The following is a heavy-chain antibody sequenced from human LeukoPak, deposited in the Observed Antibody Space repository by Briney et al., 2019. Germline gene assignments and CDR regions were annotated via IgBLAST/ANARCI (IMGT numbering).Heavy chain of an antibody. CDR1: GGSISSYY. J-gene: IGHJ5*02. CDR3: ARVNPHFDTLTENWFDP. V-gene: IGHV4-59*01. CDR2: MFYTGST. D-gene: IGHD3-9*01. Sequence: SETLSLTCTVSGGSISSYYWTWIRQPPGKGLERIGYMFYTGSTDYNPSLKSRVTMSIDTSKNQFSLKLSSVTAADTAVYYCARVNPHFDTLTENWFDPWGQGTLVTVSS.